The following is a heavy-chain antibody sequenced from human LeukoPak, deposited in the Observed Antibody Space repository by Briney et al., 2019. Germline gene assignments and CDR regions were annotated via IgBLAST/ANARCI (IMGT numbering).Heavy chain of an antibody. D-gene: IGHD2-15*01. Sequence: ASVKVSCKSSGYSFTSHYMHWVRQAPGQGLEWMGVNPRGTSTIYAEKFKGRIILTRDMSTTTDYMQLSSLKYDDTAIYYCARDNSMYERGWWFDPWGQGTLVTVSS. V-gene: IGHV1-46*01. CDR3: ARDNSMYERGWWFDP. CDR1: GYSFTSHY. CDR2: NPRGTST. J-gene: IGHJ5*02.